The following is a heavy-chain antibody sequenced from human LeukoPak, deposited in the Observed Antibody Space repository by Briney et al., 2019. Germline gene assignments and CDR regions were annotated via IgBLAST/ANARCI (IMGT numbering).Heavy chain of an antibody. J-gene: IGHJ5*02. V-gene: IGHV3-11*04. CDR2: ISSSGNTT. CDR3: THLGWFDP. Sequence: GGSLRLSCAASGFTFSDNYMSWIRQAPGKGLEWVSYISSSGNTTYNADSVKGRFSITRDNAKNSLYLQMNSLRAEDTAVYYCTHLGWFDPWGQGTLVTVSS. CDR1: GFTFSDNY.